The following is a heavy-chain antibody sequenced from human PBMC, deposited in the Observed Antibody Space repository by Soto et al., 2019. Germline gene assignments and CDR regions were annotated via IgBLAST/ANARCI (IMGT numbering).Heavy chain of an antibody. D-gene: IGHD6-13*01. J-gene: IGHJ6*02. CDR1: GFTFSSYA. CDR3: AEGGLAAAGNYYYGLDV. Sequence: PGGSLRLSCAASGFTFSSYAMSWVRQAPGKGLEWVSAISGSGGSTYYADSVKGRFTISRDNSKNTLYLQMNSLRAEDTAVYYCAEGGLAAAGNYYYGLDVWGQGTTVTVSS. V-gene: IGHV3-23*01. CDR2: ISGSGGST.